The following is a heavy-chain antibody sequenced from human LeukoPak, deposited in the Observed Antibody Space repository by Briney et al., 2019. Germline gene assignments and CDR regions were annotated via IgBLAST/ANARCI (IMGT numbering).Heavy chain of an antibody. Sequence: ASETLSLTCAVYGGSFSGYYWSWIRQPPGKGLEWIGEINHSGSTNYNPSLKSRVTISVDTSKNQFSLKLSSVTAADTAVYYCARLTYYYDSSGYYVGWFDPWGQGTLVTVSS. V-gene: IGHV4-34*01. CDR2: INHSGST. CDR3: ARLTYYYDSSGYYVGWFDP. D-gene: IGHD3-22*01. CDR1: GGSFSGYY. J-gene: IGHJ5*02.